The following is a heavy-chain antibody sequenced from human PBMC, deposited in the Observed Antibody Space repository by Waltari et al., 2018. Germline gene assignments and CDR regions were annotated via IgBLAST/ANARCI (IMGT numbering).Heavy chain of an antibody. J-gene: IGHJ4*02. CDR3: ARRGRGSGYTG. D-gene: IGHD3-3*01. Sequence: QVQLQDSGPGLVKPSETLSLTCPVSGGSISSHYWRGIRQPPGKGLEWIGYIYYSGSTNYNPSLKSRVTISIDTSKNQFSLKLSSVTAADTAVYYCARRGRGSGYTGWGQGTLVTVSS. CDR2: IYYSGST. V-gene: IGHV4-59*08. CDR1: GGSISSHY.